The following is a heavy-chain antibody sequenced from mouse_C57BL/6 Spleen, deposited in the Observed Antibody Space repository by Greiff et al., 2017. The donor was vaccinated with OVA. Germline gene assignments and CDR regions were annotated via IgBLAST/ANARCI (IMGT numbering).Heavy chain of an antibody. J-gene: IGHJ3*01. CDR2: INPSNVGT. Sequence: QVQLQQPGTELVKPGASVKLSCKASGYTFTSYWMHWVKQRPGQGLAWIGNINPSNVGTNYNEKFKSKATLTVDKSSSTAYMQLSSLTSEDSAVYYCARDYVNQEGFAYWGQGTLVTVSA. D-gene: IGHD2-1*01. V-gene: IGHV1-53*01. CDR1: GYTFTSYW. CDR3: ARDYVNQEGFAY.